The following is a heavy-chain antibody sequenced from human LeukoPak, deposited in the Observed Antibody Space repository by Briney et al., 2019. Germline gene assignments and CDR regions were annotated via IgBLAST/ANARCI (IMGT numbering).Heavy chain of an antibody. J-gene: IGHJ4*02. CDR1: GFTFSSYA. D-gene: IGHD3-22*01. V-gene: IGHV3-15*01. CDR3: TTVFRYYDSSGYLVRDY. Sequence: GGSLRLSCAASGFTFSSYAMSWVRQAPGKGLEWVGRIKSKTDGGTTDYAAPVKGRFTISRDDSKNTLYLQMNSLKTEDTAVYYCTTVFRYYDSSGYLVRDYWGQGTLVTVSS. CDR2: IKSKTDGGTT.